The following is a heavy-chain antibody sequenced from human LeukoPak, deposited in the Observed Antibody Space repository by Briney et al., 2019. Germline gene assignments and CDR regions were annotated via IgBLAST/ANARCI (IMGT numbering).Heavy chain of an antibody. J-gene: IGHJ6*02. Sequence: KASETLSLTCAVYGGSFSGYYWSWIRQPPGKGLEWIGEINHSGSTNYNPSLKSRVTISVDTSKNQFSLKLSSVTAADTAVYYCARIPRWASYYYGMDVWGQGTTVTVSS. CDR1: GGSFSGYY. CDR3: ARIPRWASYYYGMDV. D-gene: IGHD1-26*01. V-gene: IGHV4-34*01. CDR2: INHSGST.